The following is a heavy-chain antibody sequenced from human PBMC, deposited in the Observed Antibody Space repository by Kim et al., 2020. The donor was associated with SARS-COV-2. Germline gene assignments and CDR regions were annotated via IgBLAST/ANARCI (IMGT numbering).Heavy chain of an antibody. CDR3: ARTYSSSSADY. J-gene: IGHJ4*02. D-gene: IGHD6-6*01. V-gene: IGHV3-48*04. Sequence: IYYADSVKGRFTISRDNAKNSLYLQMNSLRAEDTAVYYCARTYSSSSADYWGQGTLVTVSS. CDR2: I.